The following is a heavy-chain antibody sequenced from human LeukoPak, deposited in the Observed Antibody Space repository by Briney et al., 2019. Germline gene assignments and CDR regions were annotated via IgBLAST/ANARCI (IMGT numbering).Heavy chain of an antibody. J-gene: IGHJ4*02. D-gene: IGHD4-17*01. CDR3: ARVIGSYGDSAY. CDR1: GFTFSSYS. V-gene: IGHV3-48*04. CDR2: ITSSSSSM. Sequence: GGSLRLSCAASGFTFSSYSMNWVRQAPGKGLEWISYITSSSSSMYYADSVKGRFTTSRDNAKNSLYLQMNSLRAEDTAVYYCARVIGSYGDSAYWGQGTLVTVSS.